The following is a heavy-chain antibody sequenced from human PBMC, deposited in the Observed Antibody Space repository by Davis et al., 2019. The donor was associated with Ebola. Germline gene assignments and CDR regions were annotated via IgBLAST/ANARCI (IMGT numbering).Heavy chain of an antibody. V-gene: IGHV5-51*01. CDR2: IYPGDSET. CDR1: EYTFSSYW. D-gene: IGHD2/OR15-2a*01. J-gene: IGHJ6*02. Sequence: GGSLRLSCNGSEYTFSSYWIGWVRQMPGKGLEWMGIIYPGDSETRYSPSSQGQITISADKSINTAYLQWSSLQASDTATYYCARSGNYYYYYDGMDVWGQGTTVTVSS. CDR3: ARSGNYYYYYDGMDV.